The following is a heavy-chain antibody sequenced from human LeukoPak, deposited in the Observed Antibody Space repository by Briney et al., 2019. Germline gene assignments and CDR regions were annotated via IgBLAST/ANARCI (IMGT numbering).Heavy chain of an antibody. CDR1: GYTFSSYA. Sequence: ASVKVSCKASGYTFSSYAMHWVRQAPGQRLEWMGWINAGNGNTKYSQKFQGRVTITRDTSASSAYMELSSLRSEDTAVYYCASTEGIVGATTGFDYWGQGTLVTVSS. V-gene: IGHV1-3*01. CDR3: ASTEGIVGATTGFDY. D-gene: IGHD1-26*01. CDR2: INAGNGNT. J-gene: IGHJ4*02.